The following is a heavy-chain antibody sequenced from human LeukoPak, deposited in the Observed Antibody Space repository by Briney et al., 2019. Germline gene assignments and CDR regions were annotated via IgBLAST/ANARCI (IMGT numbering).Heavy chain of an antibody. CDR2: INHNAETI. Sequence: GGSLRLSCAASGFTFSSYVMSWVRQAPGKGLEWVSYINHNAETIYYAGSVKGRFTISRDNAKNVLYLQMNRLRDGDTAVYYCARDSDWAFDNWGQGTLVTVSS. D-gene: IGHD2-21*02. J-gene: IGHJ4*02. CDR3: ARDSDWAFDN. CDR1: GFTFSSYV. V-gene: IGHV3-48*02.